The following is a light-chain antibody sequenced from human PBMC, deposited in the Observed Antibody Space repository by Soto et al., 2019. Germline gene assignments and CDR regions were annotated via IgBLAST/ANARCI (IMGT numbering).Light chain of an antibody. CDR2: QDS. CDR1: KLGDKY. Sequence: SYELTQPPSVSVSPGQTASITCSGDKLGDKYACWYQQKPGQSPVLVIYQDSKRPSGIPARFSGSNSGNTATLTISGTQAMDEADYYCQAWDSSVVFGGGTKVTVL. J-gene: IGLJ2*01. V-gene: IGLV3-1*01. CDR3: QAWDSSVV.